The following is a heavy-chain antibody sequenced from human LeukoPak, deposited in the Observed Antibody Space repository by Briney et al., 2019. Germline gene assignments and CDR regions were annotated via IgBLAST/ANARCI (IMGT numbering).Heavy chain of an antibody. J-gene: IGHJ3*02. CDR2: ISSSSYI. Sequence: GGSLRLSCAASGFTFSSYSMNWVRQAPGKGLEWVSSISSSSYIYYADSVKGRFTISRDNAKNSLYLQMNSLRVEDTAVYYCARDLQCGGDCHYDAFDIWGQGTKVTVSS. D-gene: IGHD2-21*02. CDR1: GFTFSSYS. V-gene: IGHV3-21*01. CDR3: ARDLQCGGDCHYDAFDI.